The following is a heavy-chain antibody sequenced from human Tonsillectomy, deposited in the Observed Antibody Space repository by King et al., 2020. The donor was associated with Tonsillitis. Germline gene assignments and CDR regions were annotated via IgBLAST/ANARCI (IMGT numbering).Heavy chain of an antibody. V-gene: IGHV3-43*02. CDR2: ISGDGGST. CDR1: GFTFDDYA. CDR3: AKDMRPSSSWYRDHYFDY. D-gene: IGHD6-13*01. J-gene: IGHJ4*02. Sequence: VQLVESGGGVVQPGGSLRLSCAASGFTFDDYAMHWVRQAPGKGLEWVSLISGDGGSTNYADSVKGRFTISRDNSKNSLYLQINSLRTEDTALYYWAKDMRPSSSWYRDHYFDYWGQGTLVTVSS.